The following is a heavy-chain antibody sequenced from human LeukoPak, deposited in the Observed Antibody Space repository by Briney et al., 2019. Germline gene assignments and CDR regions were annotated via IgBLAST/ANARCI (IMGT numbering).Heavy chain of an antibody. CDR2: ISGSGTVT. CDR3: VKGFTYSRDVFEY. CDR1: GFTFSNHA. D-gene: IGHD5-18*01. Sequence: GGSLRLSCAASGFTFSNHAMNWVRQAPGKGLEWVGIISGSGTVTYYADSVKGRLTISRDNSKNTLSLEMTSLRVEDTAVYYCVKGFTYSRDVFEYWGQGTLVTVSS. V-gene: IGHV3-23*01. J-gene: IGHJ4*02.